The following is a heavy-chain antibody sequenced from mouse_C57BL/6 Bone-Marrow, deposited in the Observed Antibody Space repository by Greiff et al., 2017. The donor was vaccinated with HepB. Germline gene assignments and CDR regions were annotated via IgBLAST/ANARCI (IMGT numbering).Heavy chain of an antibody. V-gene: IGHV5-4*01. Sequence: EVQRVESGGGLVKPGGSLKLSCAASGFTFSSYAMSWVRQTPEKRLEWVATISDGGSYTYYPDNVKGRFTISRDNAKNNLYLQMSHLKSEDTAMYYCARGRGGNYPAWFAYWGQGTGVTVSA. J-gene: IGHJ3*01. CDR1: GFTFSSYA. CDR2: ISDGGSYT. D-gene: IGHD2-1*01. CDR3: ARGRGGNYPAWFAY.